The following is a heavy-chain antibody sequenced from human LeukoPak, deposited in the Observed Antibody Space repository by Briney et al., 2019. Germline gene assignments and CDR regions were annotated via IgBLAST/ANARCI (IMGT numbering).Heavy chain of an antibody. D-gene: IGHD3-22*01. CDR1: GGTFSSYA. V-gene: IGHV1-69*05. Sequence: SVKVSCKASGGTFSSYAISWVRQAPGQGLEWMGGIIPIFGTANYAQKFQGRVTITTDESTSTAYMELSSLRSEDTAVYYCARSRSDYYDSSGYPDDAFDIWGQGTMATVSS. J-gene: IGHJ3*02. CDR3: ARSRSDYYDSSGYPDDAFDI. CDR2: IIPIFGTA.